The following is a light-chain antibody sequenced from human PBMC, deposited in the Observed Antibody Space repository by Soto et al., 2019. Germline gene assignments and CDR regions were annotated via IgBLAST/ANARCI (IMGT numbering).Light chain of an antibody. Sequence: QSVLTQPPSASGTPGQRVTISCSGSISNIGSNFIYWYQQLPGTAPKLLIYRNNERPSVVPDRVSGSKSGTSAYLAISGLRSEAEADSHCASWDDTLSGVVFGGGTKLTVL. CDR3: ASWDDTLSGVV. V-gene: IGLV1-47*01. J-gene: IGLJ2*01. CDR1: ISNIGSNF. CDR2: RNN.